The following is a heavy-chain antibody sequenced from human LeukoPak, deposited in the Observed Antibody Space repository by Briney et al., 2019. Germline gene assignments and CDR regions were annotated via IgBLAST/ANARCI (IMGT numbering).Heavy chain of an antibody. CDR2: ISYDGSNK. Sequence: GGSLRLSCAASGFTFSSYGMRWVRQAPGKGLEWVAVISYDGSNKYYADSVKGRFTISRDNSKNTLYLQMNSLRAEDTAVYYCASSYSQAGNSWGQGTLVTVSS. CDR1: GFTFSSYG. D-gene: IGHD2-15*01. V-gene: IGHV3-30*03. J-gene: IGHJ5*02. CDR3: ASSYSQAGNS.